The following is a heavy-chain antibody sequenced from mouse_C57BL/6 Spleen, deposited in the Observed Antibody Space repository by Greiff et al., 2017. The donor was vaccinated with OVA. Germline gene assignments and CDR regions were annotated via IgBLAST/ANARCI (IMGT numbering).Heavy chain of an antibody. CDR1: GYTFTSYW. V-gene: IGHV1-52*01. J-gene: IGHJ2*01. CDR3: ARGTFDY. CDR2: IDPSDSET. Sequence: QVHVKQPGAELVRPGSSVKLSCKASGYTFTSYWMHWVKQRPIQGLEWIGNIDPSDSETHYNQKFKDKATLTVDKSSSTAYMQLSSLTSEDSAVYYCARGTFDYWGQGTTLTVSS. D-gene: IGHD3-3*01.